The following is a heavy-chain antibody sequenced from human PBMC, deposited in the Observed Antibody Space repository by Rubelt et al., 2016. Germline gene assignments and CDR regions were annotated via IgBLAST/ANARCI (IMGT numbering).Heavy chain of an antibody. CDR3: ARGQDSSGSAWYYYYMDV. CDR1: GGSISSYY. CDR2: IYYSGST. D-gene: IGHD3-22*01. J-gene: IGHJ6*03. V-gene: IGHV4-59*12. Sequence: QVQLQESGPGLVKPSETLSLTCTVSGGSISSYYWSWIRQPPGKGLEWIGYIYYSGSTNYNPSLKGLVTISVDTSKNQFSRKLSSVTAADTAVYYCARGQDSSGSAWYYYYMDVWGKGTTVTVSS.